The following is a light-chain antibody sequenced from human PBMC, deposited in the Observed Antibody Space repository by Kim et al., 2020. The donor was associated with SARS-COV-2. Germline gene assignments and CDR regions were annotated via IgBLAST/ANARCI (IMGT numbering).Light chain of an antibody. J-gene: IGKJ1*01. CDR3: QQYASSPRT. Sequence: EIVLTQSPGTLSLSPGERATLSCRASQSVSSSYLAWFQQKPGQAPRLLISDASSRATGIPDRFSGSGSGTDFTLTISRLEPEDFAVYYCQQYASSPRTFGQGTKVEIK. CDR1: QSVSSSY. CDR2: DAS. V-gene: IGKV3-20*01.